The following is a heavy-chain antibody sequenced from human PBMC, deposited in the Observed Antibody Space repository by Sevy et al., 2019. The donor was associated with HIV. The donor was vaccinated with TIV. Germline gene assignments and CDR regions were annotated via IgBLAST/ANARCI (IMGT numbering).Heavy chain of an antibody. CDR2: TRNKGDSYTT. Sequence: GSLRLSCAASGFTFSDHYMGWGRQAPGEGLEWVGRTRNKGDSYTTEYAASVKGRFTISRDDSKNSLYLQMNSLETADTAVYYCATHAGIAAAGRVFDYWGQGSLVTVSS. CDR1: GFTFSDHY. D-gene: IGHD6-13*01. V-gene: IGHV3-72*01. CDR3: ATHAGIAAAGRVFDY. J-gene: IGHJ4*02.